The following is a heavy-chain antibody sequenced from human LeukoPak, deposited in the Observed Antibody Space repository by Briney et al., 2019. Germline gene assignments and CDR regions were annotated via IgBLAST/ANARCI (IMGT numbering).Heavy chain of an antibody. D-gene: IGHD6-6*01. V-gene: IGHV4-59*08. CDR2: IYYSGNT. CDR1: GASITGYY. Sequence: SETLSLTCTVSGASITGYYWSWIRQPPGKGLEWIGNIYYSGNTNYNPSLKSRVAMSVDMSKIHFSLKLSSVTAADTAVYYCARRHQVSSYSPYAFDIWGQGTMVTVSS. J-gene: IGHJ3*02. CDR3: ARRHQVSSYSPYAFDI.